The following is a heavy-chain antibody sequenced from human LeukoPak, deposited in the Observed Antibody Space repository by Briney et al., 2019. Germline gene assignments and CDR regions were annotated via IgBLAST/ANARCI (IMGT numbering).Heavy chain of an antibody. CDR2: IPRNGGST. D-gene: IGHD3-16*01. CDR3: AKAPRFGDHAAEYFYYYMDV. Sequence: GGSLRLSCAASGFTFSSYAMSWVRQAPGKGLEWVSSIPRNGGSTYYADSMKGRFTISRDNSKNTLYVQMNSLRVDDTAVYYCAKAPRFGDHAAEYFYYYMDVWGKGTTVTVSS. CDR1: GFTFSSYA. V-gene: IGHV3-23*01. J-gene: IGHJ6*03.